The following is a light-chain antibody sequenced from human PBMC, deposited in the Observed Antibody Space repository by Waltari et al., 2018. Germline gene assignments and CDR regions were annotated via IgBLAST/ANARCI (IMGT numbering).Light chain of an antibody. Sequence: QSVLTQPRSVSGAPGQRVTIPCTGSSSNIGAGYDVHWYQQLPGTAPKLLIYGNSNRPSGVPDRFSGSKSGTSASLAITGLQAEDEADYYCQSYDSSLSGSVFGGGTKLTVL. J-gene: IGLJ3*02. CDR3: QSYDSSLSGSV. CDR1: SSNIGAGYD. V-gene: IGLV1-40*01. CDR2: GNS.